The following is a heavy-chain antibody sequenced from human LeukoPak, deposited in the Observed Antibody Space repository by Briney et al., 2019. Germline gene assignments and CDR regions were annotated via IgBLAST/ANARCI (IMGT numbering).Heavy chain of an antibody. Sequence: SETLSLTCAVYGGSFSGYYWSWIRQPPGKGLEWIGEINHSGSTNYNPSLKSRVTISVDTSKHQFSLKLSSVTAADTAVYYCARGRYYYGSGSYPRYYYYYYMDVWGKGTTVTVSS. V-gene: IGHV4-34*01. CDR2: INHSGST. D-gene: IGHD3-10*01. CDR3: ARGRYYYGSGSYPRYYYYYYMDV. CDR1: GGSFSGYY. J-gene: IGHJ6*03.